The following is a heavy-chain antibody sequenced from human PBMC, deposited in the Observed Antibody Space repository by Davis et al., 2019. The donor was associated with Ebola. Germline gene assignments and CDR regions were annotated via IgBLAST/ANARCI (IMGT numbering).Heavy chain of an antibody. Sequence: GESLKISCAASGFIFSSYTMNWVRQAPGKGLEWVSAISGTVSASTYYADSVKGRFTISRDNSKNTLYLQMKSLRVEDTAVYYCAKNSPAPDYWGQGTLVTVSS. CDR3: AKNSPAPDY. CDR2: ISGTVSAST. J-gene: IGHJ4*02. V-gene: IGHV3-23*01. CDR1: GFIFSSYT.